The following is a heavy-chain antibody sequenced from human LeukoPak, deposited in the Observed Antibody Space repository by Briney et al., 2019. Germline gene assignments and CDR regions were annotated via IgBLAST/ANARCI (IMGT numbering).Heavy chain of an antibody. Sequence: SETLSLTCTVSGGSISSYYWSWIRRPAGKGLEWIGRIYTSGSTNYNPSLKSRVTMSVDTSKNQFSLKLSSVTAADTAVYYCARVLDDSSGYYLDYWGQGTLVTVSS. J-gene: IGHJ4*02. CDR2: IYTSGST. V-gene: IGHV4-4*07. CDR3: ARVLDDSSGYYLDY. CDR1: GGSISSYY. D-gene: IGHD3-22*01.